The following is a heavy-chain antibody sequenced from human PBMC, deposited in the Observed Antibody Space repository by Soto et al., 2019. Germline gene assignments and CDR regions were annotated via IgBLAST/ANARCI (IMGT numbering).Heavy chain of an antibody. J-gene: IGHJ6*02. CDR2: ISYDGSNK. CDR1: EFTFRGCG. Sequence: PGGSLRLSCAASEFTFRGCGIHWVRQAPGKELEWVAVISYDGSNKYYADSVKGRFTISRDNSKNTLYLLMSSLRAEDTAVYYCAKDKNSYGGGGLYYYYYGMDVWGQVTTVTVSS. CDR3: AKDKNSYGGGGLYYYYYGMDV. D-gene: IGHD5-18*01. V-gene: IGHV3-30*18.